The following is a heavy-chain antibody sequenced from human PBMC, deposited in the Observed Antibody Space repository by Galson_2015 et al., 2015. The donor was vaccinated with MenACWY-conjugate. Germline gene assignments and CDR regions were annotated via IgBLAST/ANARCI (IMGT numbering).Heavy chain of an antibody. D-gene: IGHD2-15*01. CDR2: IYWDDDK. CDR3: ARTGATPWDY. J-gene: IGHJ4*02. CDR1: GFYLRTSGVG. Sequence: PELVNLTQTLTLACTFSGFYLRTSGVGVGWIRQPPGKALEWLALIYWDDDKRYSPSLRSRLTITRDTSNNHAVLTMTNMDPVDTATYYCARTGATPWDYWGQGTLVTVSS. V-gene: IGHV2-5*02.